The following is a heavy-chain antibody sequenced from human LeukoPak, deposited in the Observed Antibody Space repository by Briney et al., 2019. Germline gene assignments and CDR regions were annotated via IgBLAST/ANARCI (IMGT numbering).Heavy chain of an antibody. J-gene: IGHJ4*02. D-gene: IGHD3-22*01. CDR3: ATDSHTYYYDSSGYPLDY. CDR1: GYTLTELS. CDR2: FDPEDGET. V-gene: IGHV1-24*01. Sequence: ASVKVSCKVSGYTLTELSMHWVRQAPGKGLEWMGGFDPEDGETIYAQKFQGRVTMTADTSTDTAYMELSSLRSEDTAVYYCATDSHTYYYDSSGYPLDYWGQGTLVTVSS.